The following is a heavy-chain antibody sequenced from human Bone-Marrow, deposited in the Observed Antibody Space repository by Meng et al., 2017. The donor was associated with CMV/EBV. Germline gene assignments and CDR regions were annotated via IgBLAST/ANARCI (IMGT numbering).Heavy chain of an antibody. CDR1: GFTFSRCS. Sequence: GESLKISCAASGFTFSRCSMNWVRQAPGKGLEWVSSISSSSSYIFYGVSVKGRFTISRDNARNSLYLQMNSLRSEDTAVYYCVGGSPRDAFDIWGHGTMVTASS. J-gene: IGHJ3*02. CDR2: ISSSSSYI. D-gene: IGHD1-26*01. CDR3: VGGSPRDAFDI. V-gene: IGHV3-21*01.